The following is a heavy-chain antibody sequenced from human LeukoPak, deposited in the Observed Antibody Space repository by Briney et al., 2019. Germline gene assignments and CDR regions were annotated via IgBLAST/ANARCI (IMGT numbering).Heavy chain of an antibody. Sequence: GGSLRLSCAASGFIFSSYSMNWVRQAPGKGLEWVSSISSTSSYIYYTDSVKGRFTISRDNAKNSLYLQMHSLRAEDTAVYYCARDRRIAVAGTSDSWGQGTLVTVSS. V-gene: IGHV3-21*06. CDR2: ISSTSSYI. D-gene: IGHD6-19*01. J-gene: IGHJ4*02. CDR1: GFIFSSYS. CDR3: ARDRRIAVAGTSDS.